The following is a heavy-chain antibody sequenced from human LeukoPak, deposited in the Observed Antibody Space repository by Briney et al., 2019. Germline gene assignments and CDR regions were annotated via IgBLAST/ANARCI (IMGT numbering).Heavy chain of an antibody. J-gene: IGHJ4*02. D-gene: IGHD6-13*01. V-gene: IGHV4-39*01. CDR1: GGSISSSSYY. CDR2: IYYSGSA. CDR3: ASYSSSYYRFVC. Sequence: SETLSLTCTVSGGSISSSSYYWGWIRQPPGKGLEWIGIIYYSGSAYYNPSLKSRVTISVDTSKNQFSLRLSSVTAADTAVYYCASYSSSYYRFVCWGQGTLVTVSS.